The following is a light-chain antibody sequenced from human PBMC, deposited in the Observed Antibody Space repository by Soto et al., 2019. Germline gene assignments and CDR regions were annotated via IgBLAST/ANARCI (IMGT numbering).Light chain of an antibody. J-gene: IGKJ3*01. CDR3: QQYYSTPQT. CDR2: GAS. V-gene: IGKV3-11*01. CDR1: QSVSSY. Sequence: EILLTQSPATLSLSPGERATLSCRASQSVSSYLAWYQQKPGQAPRILIYGASSRATGIPDRFSGSWSGTDFTLTISRLEPEDFSVYYCQQYYSTPQTFGPGTKVDIK.